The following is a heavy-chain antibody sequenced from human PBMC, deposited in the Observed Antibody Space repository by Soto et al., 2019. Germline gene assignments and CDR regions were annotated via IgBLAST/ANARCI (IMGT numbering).Heavy chain of an antibody. Sequence: SETLSLTCTVSGGSISSYYWSWIRQPAGKGLEWIGRIYTSGSTNYNPSLKSRVTMSVDTSKNQFSLKLSSVTAADTAVYYCGRVNGDYGFGYYYYYGMDVWGQGTTVTVSS. D-gene: IGHD4-17*01. J-gene: IGHJ6*02. V-gene: IGHV4-4*07. CDR3: GRVNGDYGFGYYYYYGMDV. CDR1: GGSISSYY. CDR2: IYTSGST.